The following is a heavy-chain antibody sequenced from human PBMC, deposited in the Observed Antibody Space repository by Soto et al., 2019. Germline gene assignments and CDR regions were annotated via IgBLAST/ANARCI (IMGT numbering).Heavy chain of an antibody. Sequence: GSLRLSCAASGFTFSSCAMTWVRQAPGMGLQWVSAISDSGGTTHYADSVRGRFTISRDNSKNTLYLQLNSLEAEDTAIYYCAKDKPAAGSQWLVPIWGRGTLVTVSS. V-gene: IGHV3-23*01. CDR2: ISDSGGTT. D-gene: IGHD6-19*01. CDR3: AKDKPAAGSQWLVPI. J-gene: IGHJ4*02. CDR1: GFTFSSCA.